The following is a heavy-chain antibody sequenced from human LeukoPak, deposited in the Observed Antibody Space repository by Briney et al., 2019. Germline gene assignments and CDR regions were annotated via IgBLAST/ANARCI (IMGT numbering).Heavy chain of an antibody. J-gene: IGHJ4*02. Sequence: GGSLRLSCAASGFTFSNAWMSWVRQAPGKGLEWVGRIKSKTDGGTTDYAAPVKGRFTISRDDSKNTLYLQMNSLRAEDTAVYYCARVKGGQIDYGSLDYWGQGTLVTVSS. CDR1: GFTFSNAW. CDR2: IKSKTDGGTT. CDR3: ARVKGGQIDYGSLDY. V-gene: IGHV3-15*05. D-gene: IGHD4-17*01.